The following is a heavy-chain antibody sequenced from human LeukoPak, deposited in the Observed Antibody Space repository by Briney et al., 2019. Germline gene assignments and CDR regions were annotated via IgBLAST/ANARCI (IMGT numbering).Heavy chain of an antibody. CDR3: ARDLPLSLDYGDYHYYGMDV. Sequence: GGSLRLSCAASGFTFSDYYMSWIRQAPGKGLEWVSYISSSGSTIYYADSVKGRFTISRDNAKNSLYLQMNSLRAEDTAVYYCARDLPLSLDYGDYHYYGMDVWGQGTTVTVSS. CDR2: ISSSGSTI. D-gene: IGHD4-17*01. V-gene: IGHV3-11*01. CDR1: GFTFSDYY. J-gene: IGHJ6*02.